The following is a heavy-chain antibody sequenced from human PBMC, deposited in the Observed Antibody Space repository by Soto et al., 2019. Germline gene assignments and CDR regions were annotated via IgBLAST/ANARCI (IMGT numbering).Heavy chain of an antibody. CDR3: ARDQLLLYFDY. CDR1: GYTFTSYY. J-gene: IGHJ4*02. V-gene: IGHV1-46*03. CDR2: INPSGGST. D-gene: IGHD2-15*01. Sequence: GASVKVSCKASGYTFTSYYMRWVRQAPGQGLEWMGIINPSGGSTSYAQKFQGRVTMTRDTSTSTVYMELSSLRSEDTAVYYCARDQLLLYFDYWGQGTLVTVSS.